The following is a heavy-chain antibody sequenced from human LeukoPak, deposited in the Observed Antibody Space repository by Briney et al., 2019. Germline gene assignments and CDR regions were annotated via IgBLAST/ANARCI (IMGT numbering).Heavy chain of an antibody. D-gene: IGHD6-6*01. Sequence: SGGSLRLSCAASGFTFSDYYMSWIRQAPGKGLEWVAFIRYDGSNKYYADSVKGRFTISRDNSKNTLYLQMNSLRAEDTAVYYCAKTLSSSPYAFDIWGQGTMVTVSS. CDR2: IRYDGSNK. CDR1: GFTFSDYY. J-gene: IGHJ3*02. CDR3: AKTLSSSPYAFDI. V-gene: IGHV3-30*02.